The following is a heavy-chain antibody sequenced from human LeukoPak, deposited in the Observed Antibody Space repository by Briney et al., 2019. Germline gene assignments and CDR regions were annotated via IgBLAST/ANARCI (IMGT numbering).Heavy chain of an antibody. CDR1: GGSISSYY. D-gene: IGHD4-23*01. CDR2: IYYSGST. CDR3: ARVVYGDYSPNWFDP. J-gene: IGHJ5*02. Sequence: SETLSLTCTVSGGSISSYYWSWIRQPPGKGLDWIGYIYYSGSTNYNPSLKSRVTISVDTSKNQFSLKLSSVTAADTAVYYCARVVYGDYSPNWFDPWGQGTLVTVSS. V-gene: IGHV4-59*01.